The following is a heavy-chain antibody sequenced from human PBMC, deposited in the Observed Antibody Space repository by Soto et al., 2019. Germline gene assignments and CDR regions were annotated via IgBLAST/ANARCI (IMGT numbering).Heavy chain of an antibody. D-gene: IGHD1-1*01. CDR3: ATWLQREHAFDI. Sequence: DVQLEESGGGLIQPGGSLRLSCAASGFSFSGKKYLTWVRQAPGKGLEWISAFYSSDGTYSTDSMEGRFSVSRDNSKNIFYLQLYSLRPEDTALYFCATWLQREHAFDIWGLGTMVTVSS. CDR1: GFSFSGKKY. V-gene: IGHV3-53*01. J-gene: IGHJ3*02. CDR2: FYSSDGT.